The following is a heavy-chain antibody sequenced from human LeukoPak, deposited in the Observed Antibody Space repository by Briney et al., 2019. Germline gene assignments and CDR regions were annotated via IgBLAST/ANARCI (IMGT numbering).Heavy chain of an antibody. J-gene: IGHJ6*02. CDR3: ARVSTQAPKDITIFGVVTYTHLDYGMDV. CDR1: GGTFSSYA. D-gene: IGHD3-3*01. CDR2: IIPIFGIA. V-gene: IGHV1-69*04. Sequence: SVKVSCKASGGTFSSYAISWVRQAPGQGLEWVGRIIPIFGIANYAQKFQGRVTITADKSTSTAYMELSSLRSEDTAVYYCARVSTQAPKDITIFGVVTYTHLDYGMDVWGQGTTVTVSS.